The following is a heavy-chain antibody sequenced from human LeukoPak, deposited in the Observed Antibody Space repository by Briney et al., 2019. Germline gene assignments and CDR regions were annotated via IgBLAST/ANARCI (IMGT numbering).Heavy chain of an antibody. V-gene: IGHV4-34*01. CDR2: INHGGGT. Sequence: SETLSLTCAVYGGSFSGYSWTWIRQPPGKGLEWIGQINHGGGTNYNPSLKSRVTISVDTSKNQFSLKLSSVTAADTAVYYCARDYRNNYFDYWGQGTLVTVSS. J-gene: IGHJ4*02. D-gene: IGHD1/OR15-1a*01. CDR3: ARDYRNNYFDY. CDR1: GGSFSGYS.